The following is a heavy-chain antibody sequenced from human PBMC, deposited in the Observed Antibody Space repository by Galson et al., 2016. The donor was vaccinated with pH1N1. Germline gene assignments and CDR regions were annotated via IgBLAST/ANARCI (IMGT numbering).Heavy chain of an antibody. J-gene: IGHJ6*02. CDR1: GFPFSSYA. CDR2: VSYDGKNK. D-gene: IGHD2/OR15-2a*01. V-gene: IGHV3-30*04. CDR3: ARVFEEYFLYGMDV. Sequence: SLRLSCAASGFPFSSYAMHWVRQAPGKGLAWVAVVSYDGKNKYLADSVKGRFTISRDNSKNTVYLRMNSLGPDDTAVYYCARVFEEYFLYGMDVWGQGTTVTVPS.